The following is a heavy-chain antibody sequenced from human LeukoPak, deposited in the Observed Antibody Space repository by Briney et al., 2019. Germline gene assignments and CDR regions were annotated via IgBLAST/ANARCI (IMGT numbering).Heavy chain of an antibody. Sequence: SETLSLTCTVSGASITSFHWTWIRQPTGKGLEWIGLIYSSGSTIYNPPLQSRVAMSVDMTKNQRSLKLSSVTAANTAMYYCARKDGDYWGQGTLVTVSS. D-gene: IGHD6-6*01. CDR3: ARKDGDY. J-gene: IGHJ4*02. CDR1: GASITSFH. CDR2: IYSSGST. V-gene: IGHV4-4*07.